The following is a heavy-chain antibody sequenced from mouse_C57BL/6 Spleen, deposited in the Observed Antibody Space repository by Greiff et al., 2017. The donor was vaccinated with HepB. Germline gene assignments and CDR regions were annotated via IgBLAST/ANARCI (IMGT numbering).Heavy chain of an antibody. CDR2: IYPGSGNT. CDR3: ARDYGSRRDYAMDY. CDR1: GYTFTDYY. J-gene: IGHJ4*01. Sequence: VKLMESGAELVRPGASVKLSCKASGYTFTDYYINWVKQRPGQGLEWIARIYPGSGNTYYNEKFKGKAKLTAEKSSSTAYMQLSSLTSEDSAVYFCARDYGSRRDYAMDYWGQGTSVTVSS. D-gene: IGHD1-1*01. V-gene: IGHV1-76*01.